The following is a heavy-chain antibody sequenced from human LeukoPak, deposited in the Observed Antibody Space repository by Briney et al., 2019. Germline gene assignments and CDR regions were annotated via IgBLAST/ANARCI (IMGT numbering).Heavy chain of an antibody. CDR2: ISGSAHKI. CDR1: GITFSNYA. CDR3: TRVGYIDEGIDY. V-gene: IGHV3-23*01. Sequence: PGGSLRLSCVASGITFSNYAVSWVRQAPEKGLDWVSVISGSAHKIRYADSVKGRFTISRDNSENIVYLQMNNLRAEDTAIYYCTRVGYIDEGIDYWGQGTLVTVSS. D-gene: IGHD5-24*01. J-gene: IGHJ4*02.